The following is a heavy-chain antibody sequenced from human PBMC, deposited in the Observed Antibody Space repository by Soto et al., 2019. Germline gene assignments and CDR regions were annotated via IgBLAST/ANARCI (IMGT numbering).Heavy chain of an antibody. V-gene: IGHV1-8*01. CDR1: GYTFTSYD. CDR2: MNTNNGNT. Sequence: QVHLVQSGAEGKKPGASVKVSCKASGYTFTSYDINWVRQATGQGREWMGWMNTNNGNTGYAQKFQGRVSMTRNTSTSTAYMELSSLRSEDTAVYYCAVPEGSGWSHRDAWGQGTLVTVSS. D-gene: IGHD6-19*01. CDR3: AVPEGSGWSHRDA. J-gene: IGHJ5*02.